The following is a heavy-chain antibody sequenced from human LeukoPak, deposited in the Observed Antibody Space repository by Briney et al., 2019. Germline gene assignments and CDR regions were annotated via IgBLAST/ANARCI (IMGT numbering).Heavy chain of an antibody. CDR1: VYSLSGGYY. J-gene: IGHJ4*02. CDR2: IYHSGST. CDR3: ARLGGYEAAYYFDY. V-gene: IGHV4-38-2*01. D-gene: IGHD5-12*01. Sequence: SETLSLTCVVSVYSLSGGYYWGWIRQPPGKGLEWIGSIYHSGSTYYNPSLKSRVTISVDTSKNQFSLKLSSVTAADTAVYYCARLGGYEAAYYFDYWGQGTLVTVSS.